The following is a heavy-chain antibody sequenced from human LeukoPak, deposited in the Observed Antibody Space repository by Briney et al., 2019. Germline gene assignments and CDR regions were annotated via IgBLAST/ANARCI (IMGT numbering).Heavy chain of an antibody. D-gene: IGHD6-19*01. CDR2: INHSGST. CDR1: GGSFSGYY. J-gene: IGHJ4*02. CDR3: ARDPGSGWTDYFDY. V-gene: IGHV4-34*01. Sequence: PSETLSLTCAVYGGSFSGYYWSWIRQPPGKGLEWIGEINHSGSTNYNPSLKSRVTISVDTSKNQFSLKLSSVTAADTAVYYCARDPGSGWTDYFDYWGQGTLVTVSS.